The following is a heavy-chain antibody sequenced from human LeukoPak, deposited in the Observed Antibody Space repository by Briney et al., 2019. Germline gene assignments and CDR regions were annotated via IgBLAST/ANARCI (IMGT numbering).Heavy chain of an antibody. CDR3: ARHRRSGWFAP. D-gene: IGHD1-26*01. CDR1: GYSFTSYW. J-gene: IGHJ5*02. V-gene: IGHV5-51*01. Sequence: GEPLQISCKGSGYSFTSYWSGWVRQLPGKGLDWMGIFYPGDSDTRYSPSFQGQVTISADKYISTAYLQWSSLQASDSAMYYCARHRRSGWFAPGGQRNLVTVSS. CDR2: FYPGDSDT.